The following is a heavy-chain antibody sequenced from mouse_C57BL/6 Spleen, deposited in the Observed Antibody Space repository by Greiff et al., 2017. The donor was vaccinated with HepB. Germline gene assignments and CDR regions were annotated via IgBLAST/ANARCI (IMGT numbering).Heavy chain of an antibody. D-gene: IGHD3-2*02. CDR3: ARETAQATWLAY. V-gene: IGHV8-12*01. CDR1: GFSLSTSGMG. CDR2: IYWDDDK. J-gene: IGHJ3*01. Sequence: QVTLKESGPGILQSSQTLSLTCSFSGFSLSTSGMGVSWIRQPSGKGLEWLAHIYWDDDKRYNPSLKSRLTISKDTSRNQVFLKITSVDTADTATYYCARETAQATWLAYWGQGTLVTVSA.